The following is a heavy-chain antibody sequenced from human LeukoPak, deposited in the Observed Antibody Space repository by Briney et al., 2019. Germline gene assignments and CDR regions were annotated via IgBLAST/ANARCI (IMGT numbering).Heavy chain of an antibody. J-gene: IGHJ4*02. Sequence: SETLSLTCTVSGGSVTTSYYWGWIRQPPGKRLEWIGSIYHSGDTYYNPSLNSRATISVDTSKNQFSLKLSSVTTADTAVYYCARSGVTLGRSNFDNWGQGTLGTVSP. CDR2: IYHSGDT. V-gene: IGHV4-39*01. CDR1: GGSVTTSYY. D-gene: IGHD1-26*01. CDR3: ARSGVTLGRSNFDN.